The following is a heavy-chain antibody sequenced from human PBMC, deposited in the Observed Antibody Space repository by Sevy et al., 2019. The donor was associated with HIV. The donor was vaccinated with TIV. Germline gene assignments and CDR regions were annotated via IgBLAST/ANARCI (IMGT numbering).Heavy chain of an antibody. D-gene: IGHD3-3*01. V-gene: IGHV3-7*03. CDR1: GFTFSSYW. CDR3: ARESKAAYYDFWSGSVSVGQFDY. J-gene: IGHJ4*02. CDR2: IKQDGSEK. Sequence: GGSLRLSCAASGFTFSSYWMSWVRQAPGKGLEWVANIKQDGSEKYYVDSVKGRFTISRDNAKNSLYLQMNSLRAEDTAVYYCARESKAAYYDFWSGSVSVGQFDYWGQGTLVTVSS.